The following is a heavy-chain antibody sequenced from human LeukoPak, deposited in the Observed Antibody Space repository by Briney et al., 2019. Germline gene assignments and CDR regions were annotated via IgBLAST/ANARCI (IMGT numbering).Heavy chain of an antibody. CDR3: ARLDSGYDWYSDY. J-gene: IGHJ4*02. CDR1: GYTFTSYD. CDR2: MNPNSGNT. V-gene: IGHV1-8*01. D-gene: IGHD5-12*01. Sequence: ASVKVSCKASGYTFTSYDINWVRQATGQGLEWMGWMNPNSGNTGYAQKFQGRVTMTRNTSISTDYMELSSLRSEDTAVYYCARLDSGYDWYSDYWGQGTLVTVSS.